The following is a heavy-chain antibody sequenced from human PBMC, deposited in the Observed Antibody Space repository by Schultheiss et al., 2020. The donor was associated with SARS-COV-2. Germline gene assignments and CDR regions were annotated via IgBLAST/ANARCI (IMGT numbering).Heavy chain of an antibody. Sequence: SETLSLTCTVSGGSISSYYWSWIRQTPGKGLEWIGYIYYSGSTNYNPSLKSRVTISVDTSKNQFSLKLSSVTAADTAVYYCARESEHAFDIWGQGTMVTVSS. CDR3: ARESEHAFDI. CDR1: GGSISSYY. V-gene: IGHV4-59*01. CDR2: IYYSGST. D-gene: IGHD1-26*01. J-gene: IGHJ3*02.